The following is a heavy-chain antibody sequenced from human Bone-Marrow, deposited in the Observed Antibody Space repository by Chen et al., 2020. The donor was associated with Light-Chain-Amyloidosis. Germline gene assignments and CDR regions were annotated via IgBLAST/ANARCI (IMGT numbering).Heavy chain of an antibody. CDR1: GFTFSSYA. CDR3: ARDRVYRGAAGTGAFDS. CDR2: ISYDGSNK. D-gene: IGHD6-13*01. V-gene: IGHV3-30*04. J-gene: IGHJ3*02. Sequence: QVQLVESGGGVVQPGRSLRLSCAASGFTFSSYAMHWVRQAPGKGLEWVAVISYDGSNKYYADSGKGRVTISIVNSKNTLYLQMNSLGAEDTVVDYCARDRVYRGAAGTGAFDSWGQGTMVTVSS.